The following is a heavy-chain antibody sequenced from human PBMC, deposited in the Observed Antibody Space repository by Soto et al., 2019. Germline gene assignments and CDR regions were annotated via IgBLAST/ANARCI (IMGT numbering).Heavy chain of an antibody. V-gene: IGHV4-59*12. CDR1: GVSIISYY. CDR2: INYSGST. CDR3: ARAGEFDY. D-gene: IGHD6-19*01. J-gene: IGHJ4*02. Sequence: SETLSLTCTVSGVSIISYYWSWIPQPPGKGLEWIGYINYSGSTNYNPSLKSRVTISVDTSKNQFSLKLSSVTAADTAVYYCARAGEFDYWGQGTLVTVSS.